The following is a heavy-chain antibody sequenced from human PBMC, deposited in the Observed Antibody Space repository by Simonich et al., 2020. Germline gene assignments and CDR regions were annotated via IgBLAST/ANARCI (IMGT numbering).Heavy chain of an antibody. J-gene: IGHJ3*02. Sequence: QVQLQQWGAGLLKPSETLSLTCAVYGGSFSGYYWSWIRQPPGKGLAWIGENNHSGSTNYNPSLKSRVTISVDTSKNQFSLKLSSVTAADTAVYYCARPLGIVWAFDIWGQGTMVTVSS. CDR2: NNHSGST. V-gene: IGHV4-34*01. CDR1: GGSFSGYY. D-gene: IGHD3-16*01. CDR3: ARPLGIVWAFDI.